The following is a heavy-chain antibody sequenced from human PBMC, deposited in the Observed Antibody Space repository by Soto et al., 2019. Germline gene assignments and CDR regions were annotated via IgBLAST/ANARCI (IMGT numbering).Heavy chain of an antibody. V-gene: IGHV4-61*01. Sequence: SETLSLTCTVSGGSVSSGSYYWSWIRQPPGKGLEWIGYIYYSGSTNYNPSLKSRVTISVDTSKNQFSLKLSSVTAADTAVYYCARVCDFWSGYCLNYYGMDVWGQGTTVTVSS. D-gene: IGHD3-3*01. CDR1: GGSVSSGSYY. J-gene: IGHJ6*02. CDR2: IYYSGST. CDR3: ARVCDFWSGYCLNYYGMDV.